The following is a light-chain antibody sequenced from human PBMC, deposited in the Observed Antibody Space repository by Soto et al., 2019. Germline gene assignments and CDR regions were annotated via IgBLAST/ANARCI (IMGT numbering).Light chain of an antibody. CDR2: GAS. J-gene: IGKJ4*01. V-gene: IGKV3-20*01. Sequence: EIVLTQSPGTLSLSPGERATLSCRASQSVSSSYLAWYQQKPGQAPRLLIYGASSRATGIPDRFSGSVSGTDFTLTLSRLEPEDFAVYYCQQYGSSLGVTFGGGTKVDIK. CDR3: QQYGSSLGVT. CDR1: QSVSSSY.